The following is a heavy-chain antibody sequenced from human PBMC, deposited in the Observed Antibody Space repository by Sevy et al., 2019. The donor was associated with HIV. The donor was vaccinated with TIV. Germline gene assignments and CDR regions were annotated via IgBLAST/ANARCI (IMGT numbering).Heavy chain of an antibody. D-gene: IGHD3-22*01. J-gene: IGHJ4*02. Sequence: ASVKVSCKVSGYTLTSLSIHWVRQAPGKGLEWMGSFDPEDGERIYAQKFQDRVTMTEDTSTDTAYMDLSSLRSDDTAVYYCAATWEYYYGNSGYFDYWGQGTLVTVSS. CDR3: AATWEYYYGNSGYFDY. V-gene: IGHV1-24*01. CDR2: FDPEDGER. CDR1: GYTLTSLS.